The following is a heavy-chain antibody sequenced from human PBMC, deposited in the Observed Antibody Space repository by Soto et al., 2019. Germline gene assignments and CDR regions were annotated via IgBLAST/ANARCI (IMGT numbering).Heavy chain of an antibody. V-gene: IGHV1-69*13. Sequence: GASVKVSCKASGGTFSSYAISWVRQAPGQGLEWMGGIIPIFGTANYAQKFQGRVTITADESTSTAYMELSSLRSEDTAVYYCARGIYYYGSGSYLYYYYGMDVWGQGTTVTVSS. CDR3: ARGIYYYGSGSYLYYYYGMDV. CDR2: IIPIFGTA. J-gene: IGHJ6*02. CDR1: GGTFSSYA. D-gene: IGHD3-10*01.